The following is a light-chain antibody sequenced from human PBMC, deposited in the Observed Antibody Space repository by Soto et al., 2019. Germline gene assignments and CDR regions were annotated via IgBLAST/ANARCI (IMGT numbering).Light chain of an antibody. CDR2: EVS. CDR3: CSYAGSSTPYV. Sequence: QSVLTQPASVSGSPGQSITISCTGTSSDVGGYKYVSWYQQYPGKAPKLMIYEVSNRPSGVSNRFSGSKSGNTASLTISGLQADDEADYYCCSYAGSSTPYVFGTGTKLTVL. CDR1: SSDVGGYKY. J-gene: IGLJ1*01. V-gene: IGLV2-14*01.